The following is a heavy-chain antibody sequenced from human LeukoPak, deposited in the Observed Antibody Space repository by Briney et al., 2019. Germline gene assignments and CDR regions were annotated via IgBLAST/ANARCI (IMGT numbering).Heavy chain of an antibody. J-gene: IGHJ4*02. D-gene: IGHD5-24*01. V-gene: IGHV3-7*01. CDR3: AKLLGTATTYDS. CDR2: INPDGSQK. Sequence: GGSLRLSCEASGFTFSGNWMSWVRQAPGKGPEWVASINPDGSQKLYVDSVKGRFTISRDNTKGSLYLQMNSLGAEDTAMYYCAKLLGTATTYDSWGQGTRVTVSS. CDR1: GFTFSGNW.